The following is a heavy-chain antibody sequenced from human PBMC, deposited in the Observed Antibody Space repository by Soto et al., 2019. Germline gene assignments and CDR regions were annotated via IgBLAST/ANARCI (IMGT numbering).Heavy chain of an antibody. CDR3: AIRYTDY. Sequence: GGSLRLSCAASGFTFSSYGMHWVRQAPGKGLEWVANIWQDGSEKYYVDSVKGRFTISRDNAKRSVYLQMDSLRAEDTAIYYCAIRYTDYWGQGALVTVSS. CDR2: IWQDGSEK. CDR1: GFTFSSYG. J-gene: IGHJ4*02. D-gene: IGHD2-2*02. V-gene: IGHV3-7*01.